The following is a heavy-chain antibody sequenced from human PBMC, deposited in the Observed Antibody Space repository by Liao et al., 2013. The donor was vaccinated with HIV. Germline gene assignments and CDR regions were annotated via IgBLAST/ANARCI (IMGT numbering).Heavy chain of an antibody. Sequence: QVQLQESGPGLVKPSQTLSLTCTVSGGSISSGSYYWSWIRQPAGKGLEWIGRIYTSGNPNNSPSLRSRVTISVDTSNNQVSLKLSSVTAADTAVYHCARASGGGGGHYGYYYMDVWGKGTTVAVSS. D-gene: IGHD2-15*01. CDR2: IYTSGNP. CDR3: ARASGGGGGHYGYYYMDV. V-gene: IGHV4-61*02. CDR1: GGSISSGSYY. J-gene: IGHJ6*03.